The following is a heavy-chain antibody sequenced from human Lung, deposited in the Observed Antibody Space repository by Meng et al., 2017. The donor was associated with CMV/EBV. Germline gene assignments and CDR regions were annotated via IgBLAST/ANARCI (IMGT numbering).Heavy chain of an antibody. J-gene: IGHJ4*02. CDR2: ISNDGGNK. CDR1: GFTFSNYG. D-gene: IGHD4-17*01. Sequence: AGFTFSNYGMHWVRRAPGKGLEWLAVISNDGGNKHYADSVKGRFTISRDNSKNTLNLQMNSLRPEDTSVYYCAKDLKAYGDYYFDYWGQGILVTVSS. V-gene: IGHV3-30*18. CDR3: AKDLKAYGDYYFDY.